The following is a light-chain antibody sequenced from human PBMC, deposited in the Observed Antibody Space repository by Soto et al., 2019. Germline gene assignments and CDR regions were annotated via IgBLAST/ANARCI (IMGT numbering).Light chain of an antibody. CDR2: DAS. CDR1: QSISGW. V-gene: IGKV1-5*01. J-gene: IGKJ1*01. CDR3: QQYNSYWT. Sequence: DIQMTQSPSTLSESVGDRVTITCRASQSISGWLAWYQQKPGKAPKLLIYDASSLESGVPSRFSGSGSGTEFTLTISSLQPDDFATYYCQQYNSYWTFGQGTKVEIK.